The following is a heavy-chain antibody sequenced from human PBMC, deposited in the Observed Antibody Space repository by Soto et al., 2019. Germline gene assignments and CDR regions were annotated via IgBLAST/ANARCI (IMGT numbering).Heavy chain of an antibody. V-gene: IGHV3-48*02. CDR3: ARGIAVAEYYYYGMDV. CDR2: ISSSSSTI. Sequence: GGSLRLSCAASGFTFSSYSMNWVRQAPGKGLEWVSYISSSSSTIYYADSVKGRFTISRDNAKNSLYLQMNSLRDEDTAVYYCARGIAVAEYYYYGMDVWGQGTTVTVPS. D-gene: IGHD6-19*01. J-gene: IGHJ6*02. CDR1: GFTFSSYS.